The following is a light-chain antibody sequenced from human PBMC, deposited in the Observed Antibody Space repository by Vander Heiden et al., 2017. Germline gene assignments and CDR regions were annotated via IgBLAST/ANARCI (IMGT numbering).Light chain of an antibody. CDR3: QAWDNNTVI. CDR1: ELGDKY. V-gene: IGLV3-1*01. CDR2: QDT. J-gene: IGLJ2*01. Sequence: ELAEPPPVSVSPGQTASITCSGYELGDKYACWYQQKPGQSPVLVIYQDTKRPSGIPERISGSNSGNTATLTISGTEAMDEADYFCQAWDNNTVIFGGGTKLSVL.